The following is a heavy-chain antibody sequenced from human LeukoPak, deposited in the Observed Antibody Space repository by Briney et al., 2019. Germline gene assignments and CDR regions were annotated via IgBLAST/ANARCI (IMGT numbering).Heavy chain of an antibody. Sequence: ASVKVSCKASGYTFTSYDVNWVRQATGQGLEWVGWMNPYSGKTGYAQEFQGRVTMTRNTSISTAYMELSSLRSEDTAVYYCARARYNSVGVDVWGPETTVIVSS. CDR1: GYTFTSYD. D-gene: IGHD1-1*01. CDR2: MNPYSGKT. V-gene: IGHV1-8*02. J-gene: IGHJ6*02. CDR3: ARARYNSVGVDV.